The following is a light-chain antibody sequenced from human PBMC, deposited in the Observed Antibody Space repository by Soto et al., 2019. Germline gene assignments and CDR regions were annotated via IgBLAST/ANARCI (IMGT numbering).Light chain of an antibody. CDR3: QQYGSSPQT. Sequence: EIVMTQSPATLSVSPGERATLSFSASQSVSSNLAWYQQKPGQAPRLLIYDASTRATGIPARFSGSGSGTDFTLTISSLEPEDFAVYYCQQYGSSPQTFGQGTKVDIK. J-gene: IGKJ1*01. CDR1: QSVSSN. V-gene: IGKV3D-15*01. CDR2: DAS.